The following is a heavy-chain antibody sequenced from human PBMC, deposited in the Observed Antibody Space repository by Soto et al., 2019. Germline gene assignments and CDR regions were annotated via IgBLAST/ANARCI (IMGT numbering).Heavy chain of an antibody. J-gene: IGHJ6*02. CDR3: AKGDWLYDNYHGMEV. CDR1: GFTFSLYA. D-gene: IGHD3-9*01. V-gene: IGHV3-23*01. CDR2: ISGSGERT. Sequence: EEQLLESGGGLVQPGGSLRLSCTASGFTFSLYAMSWARHTPGKGLEWVASISGSGERTYYADSVKGRFTISKDNSQNSVFLQMNSLRAEDTAEYYCAKGDWLYDNYHGMEVWGQGTSVTVSS.